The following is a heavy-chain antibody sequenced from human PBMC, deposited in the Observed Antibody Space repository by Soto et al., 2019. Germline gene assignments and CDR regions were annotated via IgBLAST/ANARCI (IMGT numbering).Heavy chain of an antibody. CDR3: ASGWFGEFVYYFDY. V-gene: IGHV1-18*01. D-gene: IGHD3-10*01. CDR2: ISVYNGNT. Sequence: ASVKVSCKASGYSFSLYGINWVRQAPGQGLEWMGWISVYNGNTNYAQKLQGRVTMTTDTSTSTAYMELRSLRSDDTAVYYCASGWFGEFVYYFDYWGQGTLVTVSS. J-gene: IGHJ4*02. CDR1: GYSFSLYG.